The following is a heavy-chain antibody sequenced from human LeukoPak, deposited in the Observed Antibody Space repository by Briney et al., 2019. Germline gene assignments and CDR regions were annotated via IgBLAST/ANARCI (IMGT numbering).Heavy chain of an antibody. CDR1: GFTFSNYW. CDR3: ARDNWVDC. V-gene: IGHV3-48*04. CDR2: IDTSGTTM. J-gene: IGHJ5*01. Sequence: GGSLRLSCAASGFTFSNYWMGWVRQAPGKGLEWVSFIDTSGTTMYYTDSVKGRFTISRDNAKNSLYLQMNSLKVEDTAIYYCARDNWVDCWGQGTLVTVSS.